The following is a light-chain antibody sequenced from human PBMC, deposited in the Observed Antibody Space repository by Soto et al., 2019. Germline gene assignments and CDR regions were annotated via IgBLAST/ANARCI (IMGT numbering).Light chain of an antibody. Sequence: IRLTQSPTSLSASVGDRVTITCQASQYIGNYLNWYQQKPGEAPRLLISGASNLEPGVPSRFSGGGSGADFTFTISSLEPEDAVAYSCQQHDNMIVSFGGGTKVEIK. CDR2: GAS. CDR1: QYIGNY. J-gene: IGKJ4*01. CDR3: QQHDNMIVS. V-gene: IGKV1-33*01.